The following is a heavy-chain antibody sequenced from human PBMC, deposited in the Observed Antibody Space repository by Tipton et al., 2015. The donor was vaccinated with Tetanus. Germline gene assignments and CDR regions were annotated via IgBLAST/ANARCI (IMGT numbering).Heavy chain of an antibody. V-gene: IGHV4-34*01. Sequence: TLSLTCAVSGGAFSGYLWSWIRQSPGKGLEWIGEINQSGSTIYSPSLKSRVTLSLDTTKKQVSLKLSSVTAADTAVYYYARGDYYGSGTYDVWGQGTTVTVPS. D-gene: IGHD3-10*01. CDR1: GGAFSGYL. J-gene: IGHJ6*02. CDR2: INQSGST. CDR3: ARGDYYGSGTYDV.